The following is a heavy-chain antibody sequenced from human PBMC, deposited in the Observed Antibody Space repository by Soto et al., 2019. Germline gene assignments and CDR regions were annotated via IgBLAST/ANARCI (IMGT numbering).Heavy chain of an antibody. CDR2: IYHRGTT. CDR1: GDSITSGGYS. CDR3: ARGFGDPKKFDY. J-gene: IGHJ4*02. Sequence: SLTCAVSGDSITSGGYSWSWIRQPPGKGLEWIGYIYHRGTTYYNPSLRSRVTISVDRSKNQFSLNLSSVTAADTAVYYCARGFGDPKKFDYWGQGTLVTVSS. V-gene: IGHV4-30-2*01. D-gene: IGHD3-10*01.